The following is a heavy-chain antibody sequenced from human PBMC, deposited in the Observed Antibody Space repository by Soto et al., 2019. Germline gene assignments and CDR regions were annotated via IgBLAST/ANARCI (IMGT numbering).Heavy chain of an antibody. CDR1: GFTFSNAW. V-gene: IGHV3-15*01. D-gene: IGHD1-1*01. J-gene: IGHJ4*02. Sequence: GGSLRLSCAASGFTFSNAWMSWVRQAPGKGLEWVGRIKSKTDGGTTDYAAPVKGRFTISRDDSKNTLYLQMNSLKTEDTAVYYCTTNYDNWFGRYDYWGQGTLVTVSS. CDR2: IKSKTDGGTT. CDR3: TTNYDNWFGRYDY.